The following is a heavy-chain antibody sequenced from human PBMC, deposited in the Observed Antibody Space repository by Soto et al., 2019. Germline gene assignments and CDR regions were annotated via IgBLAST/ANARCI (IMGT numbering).Heavy chain of an antibody. J-gene: IGHJ4*02. D-gene: IGHD1-26*01. CDR1: GGSISSGGYS. V-gene: IGHV4-30-2*01. CDR3: AAGGGLPRYY. Sequence: QLQLQESGSGLVKPSQTLSLTCAVSGGSISSGGYSWSWIRQPPGKGLEWIGYIYHSGSTYYNPSLQIRVTISVDRAKNRFSLRLSSVTAADTAVYYCAAGGGLPRYYWGQGTLVTVSS. CDR2: IYHSGST.